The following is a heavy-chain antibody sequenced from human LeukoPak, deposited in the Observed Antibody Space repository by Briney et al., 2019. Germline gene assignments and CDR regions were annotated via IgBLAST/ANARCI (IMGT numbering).Heavy chain of an antibody. CDR3: ARVEAGIVAVPARQPRPPPPRDCDY. Sequence: SETLSFTCTVSGGSVSRETWTWCRQFPDKGLEGIGYISHSGATDYKPSNESRVTISRDTPKHQFFLNLNAETAADTAVYFCARVEAGIVAVPARQPRPPPPRDCDYWGQGILVTVSS. D-gene: IGHD2-2*01. J-gene: IGHJ4*02. CDR1: GGSVSRET. CDR2: ISHSGAT. V-gene: IGHV4-59*02.